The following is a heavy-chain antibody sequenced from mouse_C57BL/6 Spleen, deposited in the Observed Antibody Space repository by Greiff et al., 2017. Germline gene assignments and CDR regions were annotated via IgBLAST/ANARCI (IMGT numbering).Heavy chain of an antibody. CDR1: GYAFSSYW. V-gene: IGHV1-80*01. CDR2: IYPGDGDT. D-gene: IGHD1-1*01. CDR3: ALYYGSSYWYFDV. J-gene: IGHJ1*03. Sequence: QVQLQQSGAELVKPGASVKISCKASGYAFSSYWMNWVKQRPGQGLEWIGQIYPGDGDTNYNGKFKGKATLTADKSSSTAYMQLSSLTSEDSAVYFCALYYGSSYWYFDVWGTGTTVTVSS.